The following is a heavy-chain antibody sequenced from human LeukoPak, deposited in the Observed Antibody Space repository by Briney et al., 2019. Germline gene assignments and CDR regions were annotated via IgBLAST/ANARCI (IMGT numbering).Heavy chain of an antibody. CDR1: GFGFDDYA. CDR3: AKHPIKQLVREGYYFDY. V-gene: IGHV3-9*01. D-gene: IGHD6-6*01. Sequence: GGSLRLSCAASGFGFDDYAMHWIRQVPGKGLECVSGISWNSGTTVYADSVKGRFTISRDNSKNTLYLQMNSLRAEDTAVYYCAKHPIKQLVREGYYFDYWGQGTLVTVSS. CDR2: ISWNSGTT. J-gene: IGHJ4*02.